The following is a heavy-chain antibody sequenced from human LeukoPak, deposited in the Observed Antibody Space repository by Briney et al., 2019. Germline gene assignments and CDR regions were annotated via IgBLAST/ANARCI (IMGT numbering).Heavy chain of an antibody. CDR3: ARDPYYDILTGYYKGYYFDY. J-gene: IGHJ4*02. D-gene: IGHD3-9*01. Sequence: ASVKVSCKASGYTFTSYGISWVRQAPGQGLEWMGWISAYNGNTNYAQKLQGRVTMTTDTSTSTAYMELRSLRSDDTAVYYCARDPYYDILTGYYKGYYFDYWGQGTLVTVSS. CDR1: GYTFTSYG. V-gene: IGHV1-18*01. CDR2: ISAYNGNT.